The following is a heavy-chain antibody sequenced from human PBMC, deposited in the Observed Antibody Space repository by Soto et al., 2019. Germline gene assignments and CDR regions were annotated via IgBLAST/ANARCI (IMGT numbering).Heavy chain of an antibody. CDR2: IYHSGST. D-gene: IGHD3-3*01. CDR1: GGSISSYY. CDR3: ARGGVKIFGVASPIEY. J-gene: IGHJ4*02. V-gene: IGHV4-59*01. Sequence: SETLSLTCTVSGGSISSYYWSWIRQPPGRGLEWIGYIYHSGSTSYNPSLKSRVTISVDTSKNQFSLKLSSVTAADTAVYYCARGGVKIFGVASPIEYWGQGTMVTVSS.